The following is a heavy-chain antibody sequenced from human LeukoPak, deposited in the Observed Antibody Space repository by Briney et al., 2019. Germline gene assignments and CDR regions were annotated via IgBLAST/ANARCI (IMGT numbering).Heavy chain of an antibody. D-gene: IGHD3-16*01. V-gene: IGHV1-24*01. CDR2: FDPEDGET. J-gene: IGHJ4*02. CDR1: GYTFTSYY. Sequence: VASVKVSCKASGYTFTSYYMHWVRQAPGQGLEWMGGFDPEDGETIYAQKFQGRVTMTEDTSTDTAYMELSSLRSEDTAVYYCATDLGELTTDYWGQGTLVTVSS. CDR3: ATDLGELTTDY.